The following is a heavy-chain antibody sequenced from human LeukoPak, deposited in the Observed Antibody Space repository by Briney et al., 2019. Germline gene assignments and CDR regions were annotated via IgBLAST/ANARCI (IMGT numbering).Heavy chain of an antibody. D-gene: IGHD6-19*01. J-gene: IGHJ4*02. V-gene: IGHV3-23*01. Sequence: GGSLRLSCAASGFTFSTYAMTWVRQAPGQGLEWVSAITGSGGNTDYADSVKGWFTISRDNSKNTLYLQMNSLRAEDTAVYYCAKQGYNTGWVDYWGQGTLVTVSS. CDR1: GFTFSTYA. CDR3: AKQGYNTGWVDY. CDR2: ITGSGGNT.